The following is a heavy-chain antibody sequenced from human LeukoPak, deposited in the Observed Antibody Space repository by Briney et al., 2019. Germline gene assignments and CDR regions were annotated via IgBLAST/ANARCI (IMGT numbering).Heavy chain of an antibody. CDR3: ASGWELLSSYFDY. Sequence: PGRSLRLSCAASGFTFSSYSMNWVRQAPGEGLEWVSYISSSSSTIYYADSVKGRFTISRDNAKNSLYLQMNSLRAEDTAVYYCASGWELLSSYFDYWGQGTLVTVSS. CDR2: ISSSSSTI. J-gene: IGHJ4*02. D-gene: IGHD1-26*01. V-gene: IGHV3-48*01. CDR1: GFTFSSYS.